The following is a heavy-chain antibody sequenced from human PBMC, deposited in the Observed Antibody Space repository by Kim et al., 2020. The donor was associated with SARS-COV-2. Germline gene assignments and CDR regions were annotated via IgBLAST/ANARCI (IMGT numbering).Heavy chain of an antibody. CDR1: GFTFSSYD. V-gene: IGHV3-13*04. J-gene: IGHJ6*02. CDR3: AREDSSSFGSSYYYGMDV. Sequence: GGSLRLSCAASGFTFSSYDMHWVRQATGKGLEWVSAIGTAGDTYYPGSVKGRFTISRENAKNSLYLQMNSLRAGDTAVYYCAREDSSSFGSSYYYGMDVWGQGTTVTVSS. D-gene: IGHD6-13*01. CDR2: IGTAGDT.